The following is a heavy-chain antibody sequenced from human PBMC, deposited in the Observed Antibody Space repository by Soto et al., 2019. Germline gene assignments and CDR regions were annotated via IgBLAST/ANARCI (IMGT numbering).Heavy chain of an antibody. CDR2: IYYSGST. CDR3: ARTPLMGSGWYWFDP. J-gene: IGHJ5*02. Sequence: SETLSLTCTVSGGSISSYYWSWIRQPPGKGLEWIGYIYYSGSTNYNPSLKSRVTISVDTSKDQFSLKLSSVTAADTAVYYRARTPLMGSGWYWFDPWGQGTLVTVSS. CDR1: GGSISSYY. V-gene: IGHV4-59*01. D-gene: IGHD6-19*01.